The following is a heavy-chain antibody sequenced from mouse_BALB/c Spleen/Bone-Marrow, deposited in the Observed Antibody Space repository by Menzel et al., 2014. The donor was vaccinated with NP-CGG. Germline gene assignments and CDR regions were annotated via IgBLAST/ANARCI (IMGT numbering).Heavy chain of an antibody. CDR2: INPSTGYT. CDR1: GYTFTSYW. CDR3: ARGYYGSSLVY. V-gene: IGHV1-7*01. Sequence: VHVKQSGAELAKPGASVKMSCKASGYTFTSYWMHWVKQRPGQGLEWIGYINPSTGYTEYNQKFKDKDTLTADKSSSTAYMQLSSLTSEDSAVYYCARGYYGSSLVYWGQGTLVTVSA. J-gene: IGHJ3*01. D-gene: IGHD1-1*01.